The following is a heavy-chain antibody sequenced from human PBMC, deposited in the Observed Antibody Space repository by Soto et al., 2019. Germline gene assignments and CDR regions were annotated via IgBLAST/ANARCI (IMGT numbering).Heavy chain of an antibody. J-gene: IGHJ4*02. D-gene: IGHD6-19*01. CDR1: GASISNSNW. CDR2: IYHRGNI. Sequence: SETLSLTCAVSGASISNSNWWSWVRQTPGKGLEWIGEIYHRGNIDYNPSLKSRVTISVDESKNQFSLKLTSVTAADTAVYYCASDRYNSPWYYFEYWGQGILVTVSS. CDR3: ASDRYNSPWYYFEY. V-gene: IGHV4-4*02.